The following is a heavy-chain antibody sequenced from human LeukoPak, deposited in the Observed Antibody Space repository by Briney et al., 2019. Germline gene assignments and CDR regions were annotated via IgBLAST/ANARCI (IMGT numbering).Heavy chain of an antibody. Sequence: ASVKVSCKASGYTFTSYGISWMRQAPGQGLEWVGWISTYNGNTDYPQKLQGRVTLTTDTSTSTAYMELGSLGSDDTAVYYCSRDGGLYWGQGTLVTVSS. CDR2: ISTYNGNT. CDR1: GYTFTSYG. J-gene: IGHJ4*02. V-gene: IGHV1-18*01. D-gene: IGHD3-16*01. CDR3: SRDGGLY.